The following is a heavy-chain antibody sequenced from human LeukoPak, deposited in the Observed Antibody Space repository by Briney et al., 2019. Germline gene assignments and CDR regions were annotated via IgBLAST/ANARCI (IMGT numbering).Heavy chain of an antibody. J-gene: IGHJ4*02. Sequence: SGTLSLTCTVSGGSISSSSYYWGWIRQPPGKGLEWIGSIYYSGSTYYNPSLKSRVTISVDTSKNQFSLKLSSVTAADTAVYYCQIVVVPAPENYYVDYWGQGTLVTVSS. CDR1: GGSISSSSYY. CDR3: QIVVVPAPENYYVDY. D-gene: IGHD2-2*01. CDR2: IYYSGST. V-gene: IGHV4-39*01.